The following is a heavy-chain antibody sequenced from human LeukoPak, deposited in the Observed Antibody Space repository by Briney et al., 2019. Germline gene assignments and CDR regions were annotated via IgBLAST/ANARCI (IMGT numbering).Heavy chain of an antibody. V-gene: IGHV3-33*01. D-gene: IGHD3-10*01. CDR1: GFTFSSYG. CDR3: ASAAMVRGVISAGLDR. J-gene: IGHJ4*02. Sequence: GRSLRPSCAASGFTFSSYGMHWVRQAPGKGLEWVAVIWYDGSNKYYADSVKGRFTISRDNSKNTLYLQMNSLRAEDTAVYYCASAAMVRGVISAGLDRWGQGTLVTVSS. CDR2: IWYDGSNK.